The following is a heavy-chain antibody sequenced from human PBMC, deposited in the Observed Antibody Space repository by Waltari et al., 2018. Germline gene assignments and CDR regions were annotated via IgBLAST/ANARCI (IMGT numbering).Heavy chain of an antibody. Sequence: VQPVQPGATVKTPAASVAVSLKGSGSTLASYDIKWVRQATDKGLEWMWRMNPNSGNTGYAQKFQGRVTMTRNTSRSTAYMELSSLRSEDTAVYYCAMVVGATRGYYYYGMDVWGQGTTVTVSS. D-gene: IGHD1-26*01. CDR3: AMVVGATRGYYYYGMDV. CDR2: MNPNSGNT. J-gene: IGHJ6*02. V-gene: IGHV1-8*02. CDR1: GSTLASYD.